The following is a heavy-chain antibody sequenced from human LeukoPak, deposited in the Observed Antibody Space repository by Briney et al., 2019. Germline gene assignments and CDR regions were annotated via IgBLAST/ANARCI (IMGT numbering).Heavy chain of an antibody. J-gene: IGHJ6*03. D-gene: IGHD6-6*01. Sequence: GESLKISCKGSGYSFTSYWIGWVRQMPGKGLEWMGIIYPGDSDTRYSPSFQGQVTISADKSISTAYLQWSSLRASDTAMYYCARVGEGSSSDYYYYYMDVWGKGTTATVSS. CDR2: IYPGDSDT. V-gene: IGHV5-51*01. CDR1: GYSFTSYW. CDR3: ARVGEGSSSDYYYYYMDV.